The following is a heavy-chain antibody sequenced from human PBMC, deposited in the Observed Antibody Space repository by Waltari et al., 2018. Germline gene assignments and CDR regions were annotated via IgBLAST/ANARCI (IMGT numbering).Heavy chain of an antibody. Sequence: EVQLVQSGAEVKKPGESLKISCEGSGYSFTSYWIGWVRQMPGKGLEWMGIIYPGDADTRDSPSFHGQGTTSADKAISTAYLQWSSVKASDTAIYYCARLYASGWYPSDYWGQGTLVTVSS. CDR1: GYSFTSYW. J-gene: IGHJ4*02. V-gene: IGHV5-51*01. D-gene: IGHD6-19*01. CDR2: IYPGDADT. CDR3: ARLYASGWYPSDY.